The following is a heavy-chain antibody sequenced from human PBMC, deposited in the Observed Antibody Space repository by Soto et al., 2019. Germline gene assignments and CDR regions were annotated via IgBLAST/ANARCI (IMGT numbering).Heavy chain of an antibody. D-gene: IGHD2-2*01. CDR3: AKHPSPTVSAKYCSSTSCYAGRAFDI. V-gene: IGHV3-23*01. CDR1: GFTFSSYA. Sequence: EVQLLESGGGLVQPGGSLRLSCAASGFTFSSYAMSWVRQAPGKGLEWVSAISGSGGSTYYADSVKGRFTISRDNSKNTLYLQINSLRAEDTAVYDCAKHPSPTVSAKYCSSTSCYAGRAFDIWGEGTMVAVSS. J-gene: IGHJ3*02. CDR2: ISGSGGST.